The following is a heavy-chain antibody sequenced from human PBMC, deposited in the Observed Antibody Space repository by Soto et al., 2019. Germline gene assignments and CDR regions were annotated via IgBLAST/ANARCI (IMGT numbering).Heavy chain of an antibody. CDR3: TSHGAAGMRREDYYYYYGMDV. D-gene: IGHD6-13*01. J-gene: IGHJ6*02. V-gene: IGHV3-49*03. CDR2: IRSKAYGGTT. Sequence: GGSLRLSCTASGFTFGDYAMSWFRQAPGKGLEWVGFIRSKAYGGTTEYAASVKGRFTISRDDSKSIAYLQMNSLKTEDTAVYYCTSHGAAGMRREDYYYYYGMDVWGQGTTVTVSS. CDR1: GFTFGDYA.